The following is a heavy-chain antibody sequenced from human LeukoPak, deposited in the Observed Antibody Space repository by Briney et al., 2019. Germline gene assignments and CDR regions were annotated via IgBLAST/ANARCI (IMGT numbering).Heavy chain of an antibody. D-gene: IGHD5-24*01. CDR3: AKDDRWLQFCC. CDR1: GFTFSKYG. V-gene: IGHV3-23*01. CDR2: ISGSGGST. J-gene: IGHJ4*02. Sequence: GGTLRLSCAASGFTFSKYGMSWVRQAPGKGLEWVSAISGSGGSTYYADSVKGRFTISRDNSRNTLYLQMNSLRAEDTAVYYCAKDDRWLQFCCWGQGTLVTVSA.